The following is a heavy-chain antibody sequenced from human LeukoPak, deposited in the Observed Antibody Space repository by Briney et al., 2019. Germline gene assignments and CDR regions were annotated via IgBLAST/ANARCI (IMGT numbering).Heavy chain of an antibody. J-gene: IGHJ4*02. Sequence: GGSLRLSCAASGFTFSSYAMSWVRQAPGKGLEWVSAISGSGGSTYYADSVKGRFTISRDNAKNSLYLQMNSLRAEDTAVYYCARDSSGSYYGYWGQGTLVTVSS. V-gene: IGHV3-23*01. CDR3: ARDSSGSYYGY. CDR1: GFTFSSYA. D-gene: IGHD1-26*01. CDR2: ISGSGGST.